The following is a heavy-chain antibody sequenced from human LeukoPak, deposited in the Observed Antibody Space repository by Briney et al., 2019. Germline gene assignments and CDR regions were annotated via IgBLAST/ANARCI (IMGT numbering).Heavy chain of an antibody. D-gene: IGHD4-17*01. V-gene: IGHV5-51*01. CDR1: GNGFTNYW. Sequence: GESLKISCKGSGNGFTNYWIGWVRQMPGKGLEWMGIIYPVDSDTRYNPSFQGQVTISVDKSISTAYLQWSSLKASDTAMYYCTRRSDPGYGDYDYWGQGTLVTVSS. CDR3: TRRSDPGYGDYDY. J-gene: IGHJ4*02. CDR2: IYPVDSDT.